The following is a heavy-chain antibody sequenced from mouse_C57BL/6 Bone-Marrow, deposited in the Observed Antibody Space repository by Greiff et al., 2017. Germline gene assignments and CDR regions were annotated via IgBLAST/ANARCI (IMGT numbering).Heavy chain of an antibody. V-gene: IGHV2-4*01. CDR1: GFSLTSYG. Sequence: QVQLKESGPGLVQPSQSLSITCTVSGFSLTSYGVHWVRQPPGKGLEWLGVICSGGSTDYNAAFISRLSISKDNSKSQVFFKMNSLQADDTAIYYCAKMDSNYVDWYFDVWGTGTTVTVSS. CDR3: AKMDSNYVDWYFDV. D-gene: IGHD2-5*01. CDR2: ICSGGST. J-gene: IGHJ1*03.